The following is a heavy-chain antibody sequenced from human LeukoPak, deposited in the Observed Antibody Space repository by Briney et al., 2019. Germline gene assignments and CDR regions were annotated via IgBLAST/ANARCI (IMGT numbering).Heavy chain of an antibody. CDR3: ARGDGYNYFDY. CDR1: GFTFSNYA. D-gene: IGHD5-24*01. CDR2: FYLGGST. V-gene: IGHV3-23*03. J-gene: IGHJ4*02. Sequence: GGSLRLSCAASGFTFSNYAMSWVRQAPGKGLEWVSVFYLGGSTYYADSVKGRFTISRDTFKNTVDLQMNNLRAEDTAVYYCARGDGYNYFDYWGQGTLVTVSS.